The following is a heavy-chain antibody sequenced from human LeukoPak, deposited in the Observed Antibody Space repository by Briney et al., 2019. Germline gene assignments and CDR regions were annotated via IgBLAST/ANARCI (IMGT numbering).Heavy chain of an antibody. CDR2: IYYSGSA. CDR1: GDSISNDNYY. D-gene: IGHD2-2*01. V-gene: IGHV4-39*01. CDR3: ARQGRYQLLFDVDS. J-gene: IGHJ4*02. Sequence: SETLSLTCSVSGDSISNDNYYWGWIRQPPGKGLEWIGSIYYSGSAYYNLSLNTRVTISVDTSKNQFSLKVRSVTAADTAVYYCARQGRYQLLFDVDSWGRGTLVTVSS.